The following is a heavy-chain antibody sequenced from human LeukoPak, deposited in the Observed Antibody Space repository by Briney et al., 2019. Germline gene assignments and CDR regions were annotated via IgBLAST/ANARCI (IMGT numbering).Heavy chain of an antibody. J-gene: IGHJ4*02. CDR2: INSDGSST. CDR1: GGSISSSSYY. D-gene: IGHD3-22*01. Sequence: LSLTCTVSGGSISSSSYYWGWIRQPPGKGLVWVSRINSDGSSTSYADSVKGRFTISRDNAKNTLYLQMNSLRAEDTAVYYCAREVVAYYDSSGYYDYWGQGTLVTVSS. CDR3: AREVVAYYDSSGYYDY. V-gene: IGHV3-74*01.